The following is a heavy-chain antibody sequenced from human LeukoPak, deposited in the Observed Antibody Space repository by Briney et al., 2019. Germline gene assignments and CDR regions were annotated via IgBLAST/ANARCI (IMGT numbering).Heavy chain of an antibody. CDR1: GGTFSSYA. CDR3: ARGGGLITGTTTFDY. Sequence: ASVKVSCKASGGTFSSYAISWVRQAPGQGLEWMGGIIPIFGTANYAQKFQGRVTITADESTSTAYMELSSLRSEDTAVYYCARGGGLITGTTTFDYWGQGTLVTVSS. V-gene: IGHV1-69*13. CDR2: IIPIFGTA. J-gene: IGHJ4*02. D-gene: IGHD1-20*01.